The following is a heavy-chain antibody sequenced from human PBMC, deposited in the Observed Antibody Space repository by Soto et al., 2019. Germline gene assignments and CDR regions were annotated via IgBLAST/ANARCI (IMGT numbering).Heavy chain of an antibody. Sequence: EVQLLESGGGLVQPGGSLRLSCAASGFTFSSYGMSWVRQAPGKGLEWVSAISGGGGATYYAGSVMGRFTISRDNSKNTLYLQMNSLTAEDTAVYYCAKDSWALHVVVPAAFDYWGQGILVTVSS. D-gene: IGHD2-2*01. CDR1: GFTFSSYG. CDR2: ISGGGGAT. V-gene: IGHV3-23*01. J-gene: IGHJ4*02. CDR3: AKDSWALHVVVPAAFDY.